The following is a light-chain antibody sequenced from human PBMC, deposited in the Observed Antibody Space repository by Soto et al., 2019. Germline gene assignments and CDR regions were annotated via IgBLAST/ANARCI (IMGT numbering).Light chain of an antibody. Sequence: EIVLTQSPATLSLSPGERATLSCRASQSVSSYLAWYQQKPGQDPRLLIYDASNRATGIPARFSGSGSGTDFTLTISSLGPEDFAVYYCQQRSNWPWTFGQGTKVEIK. CDR3: QQRSNWPWT. V-gene: IGKV3-11*01. J-gene: IGKJ1*01. CDR1: QSVSSY. CDR2: DAS.